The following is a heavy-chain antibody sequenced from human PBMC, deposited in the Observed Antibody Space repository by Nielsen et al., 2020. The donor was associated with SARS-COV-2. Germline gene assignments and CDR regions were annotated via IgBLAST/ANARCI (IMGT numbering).Heavy chain of an antibody. CDR2: INPNSGGT. V-gene: IGHV1-2*06. CDR1: GYTLTELS. CDR3: ASGSGALDY. J-gene: IGHJ4*02. D-gene: IGHD6-25*01. Sequence: ASVKVSCKVSGYTLTELSMHWVRQAPGQGLEWMGRINPNSGGTNYAQKFQGGVTMTRDTSISTAYMELSRLRSDDTAVYYCASGSGALDYWGQGTLVTVSS.